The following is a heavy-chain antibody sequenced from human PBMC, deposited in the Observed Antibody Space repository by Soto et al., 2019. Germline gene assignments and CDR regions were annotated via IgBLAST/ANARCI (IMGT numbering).Heavy chain of an antibody. Sequence: QVQLVESGGGVVQPGNSLRLSCAASGFPFTAYGMHWVREGPGKGLEWVAVISYDGSNKFYADSVKVRFTISRDNSKNKLYLQMNSLRPEDPALYYCVGGQYYFDYRGQGTMVTVSS. J-gene: IGHJ4*02. CDR3: VGGQYYFDY. V-gene: IGHV3-30*03. CDR2: ISYDGSNK. CDR1: GFPFTAYG. D-gene: IGHD3-10*01.